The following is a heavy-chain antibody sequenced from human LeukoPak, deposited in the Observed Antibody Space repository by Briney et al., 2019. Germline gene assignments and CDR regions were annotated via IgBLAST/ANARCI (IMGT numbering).Heavy chain of an antibody. Sequence: PSETLSLTCTVSGGSSSSYYWSRIRQPAGEGLEWIGRIYAGGSTIYNPSLKSRVTLSLDTSKNQFSLKLNSATAADTAVYYCAGQLANLPMDVWGQGTSVTVSS. D-gene: IGHD1-1*01. V-gene: IGHV4-4*07. CDR1: GGSSSSYY. CDR2: IYAGGST. J-gene: IGHJ6*02. CDR3: AGQLANLPMDV.